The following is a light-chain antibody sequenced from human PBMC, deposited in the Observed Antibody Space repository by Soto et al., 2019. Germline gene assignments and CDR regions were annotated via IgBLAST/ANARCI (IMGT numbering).Light chain of an antibody. CDR3: QTWGTGFQF. CDR1: SGHSSYA. V-gene: IGLV4-69*01. J-gene: IGLJ2*01. CDR2: LNNDRSH. Sequence: QPVLTQSPSASASLGASVKLTCTLSSGHSSYAIAWHQKQPGKGPRYLMDLNNDRSHTKGDGIPDRFSGSSSGADRFLIISSLQSEDEADYYCQTWGTGFQFFGGGTKLTVL.